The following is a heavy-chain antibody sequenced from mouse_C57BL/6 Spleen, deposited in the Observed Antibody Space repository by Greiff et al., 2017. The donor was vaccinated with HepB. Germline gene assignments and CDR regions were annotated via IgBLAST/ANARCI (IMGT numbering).Heavy chain of an antibody. CDR2: YPGSGNTY. D-gene: IGHD1-1*01. Sequence: VQLQQSGAELVRPGASVTLSCKASGYTFTDYYMHWVKQKPGKGLEWIGEIYPGSGNTYYNEKFKGKATLTADTSSSTAYMQLSSLTSEDSAVYFCARWDYGSSYDAMDYWGQGTSVTVSS. CDR3: RWDYGSSYDAMDY. CDR1: YTFTDYYM. V-gene: IGHV1-83*01. J-gene: IGHJ4*01.